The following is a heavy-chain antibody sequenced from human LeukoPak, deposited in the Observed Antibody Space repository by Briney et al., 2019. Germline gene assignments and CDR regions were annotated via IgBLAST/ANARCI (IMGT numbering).Heavy chain of an antibody. CDR1: GGSISSYY. J-gene: IGHJ4*02. D-gene: IGHD6-13*01. CDR3: ARVTGYMVEDYFDS. CDR2: IYYSGST. V-gene: IGHV4-59*01. Sequence: PSETLSLTCTVSGGSISSYYWSWIRQPPGKGLEWIGYIYYSGSTNYNPSLKSRVTISVDTSKNQFSLRLRSVTAADTAVYYCARVTGYMVEDYFDSWGQGTLVTVSS.